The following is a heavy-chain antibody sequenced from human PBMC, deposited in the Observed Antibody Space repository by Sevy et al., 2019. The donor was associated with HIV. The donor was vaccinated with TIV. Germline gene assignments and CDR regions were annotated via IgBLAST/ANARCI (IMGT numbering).Heavy chain of an antibody. Sequence: GGSLRLSCAASGFTFSSYSMNWVRQAPGKGLEWVSSISSSSSYIYYGDSVKARFTISRDNAKNSLYLQMNSLRAEDTAVYYCARGKYWSSTSCLTHYYYGMDVWGQGTTVTVSS. V-gene: IGHV3-21*01. CDR2: ISSSSSYI. CDR1: GFTFSSYS. D-gene: IGHD2-2*01. J-gene: IGHJ6*02. CDR3: ARGKYWSSTSCLTHYYYGMDV.